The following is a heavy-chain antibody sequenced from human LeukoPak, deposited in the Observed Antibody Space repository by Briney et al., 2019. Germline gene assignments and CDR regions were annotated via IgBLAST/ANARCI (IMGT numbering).Heavy chain of an antibody. CDR2: INPDNGAT. Sequence: ASLRLSCKASGYSFNIYYIYWVRQAPGQGLQWMGWINPDNGATKIDQKFQGRVSMTRDTSISTVYLDLSSLKSDDTAVYYCARGIGIVGERVRFWSQATLVTVYS. CDR1: GYSFNIYY. CDR3: ARGIGIVGERVRF. J-gene: IGHJ4*02. D-gene: IGHD1-26*01. V-gene: IGHV1-2*02.